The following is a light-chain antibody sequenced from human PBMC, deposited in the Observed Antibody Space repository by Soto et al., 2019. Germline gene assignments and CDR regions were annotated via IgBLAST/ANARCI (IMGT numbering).Light chain of an antibody. CDR2: DAS. J-gene: IGKJ1*01. CDR1: ESVNSTY. Sequence: EIVLTQSPGTLSLSPGERATLSCRANESVNSTYLGWYQQRPGQAPRLLVYDASKRATGIPDRFSGSGSGTDFTLTISRLEPEDFAVYYCQQYSNSRTFGQGTKVETK. CDR3: QQYSNSRT. V-gene: IGKV3-20*01.